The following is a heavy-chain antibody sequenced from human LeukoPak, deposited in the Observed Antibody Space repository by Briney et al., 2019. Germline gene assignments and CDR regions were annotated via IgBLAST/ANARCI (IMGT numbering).Heavy chain of an antibody. CDR3: ARSTPYGSGSYYNQDAFDI. D-gene: IGHD3-10*01. CDR2: INPSGGST. V-gene: IGHV1-46*01. Sequence: ASVKVSCKASGYTFTSYYMHWVRQPPGQGLEWMGIINPSGGSTSYAQKFQGRVTMTRDTSTSTVYMELSSLRSEDTAVYYCARSTPYGSGSYYNQDAFDIWGQGTMVTVSS. CDR1: GYTFTSYY. J-gene: IGHJ3*02.